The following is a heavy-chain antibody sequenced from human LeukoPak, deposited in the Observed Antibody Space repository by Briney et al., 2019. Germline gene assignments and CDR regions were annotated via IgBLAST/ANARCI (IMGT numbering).Heavy chain of an antibody. J-gene: IGHJ4*02. V-gene: IGHV5-51*04. D-gene: IGHD1-26*01. Sequence: GESLKISCKGYGYSSTTYWIGWVRQMPGKGLEWMGSIYPGDSDTRYSPSFQDQVTISATTLSSTDHRQSGSRKASDPAMYYFARSSGSYSDFDYWGQGTLVTVSS. CDR3: ARSSGSYSDFDY. CDR1: GYSSTTYW. CDR2: IYPGDSDT.